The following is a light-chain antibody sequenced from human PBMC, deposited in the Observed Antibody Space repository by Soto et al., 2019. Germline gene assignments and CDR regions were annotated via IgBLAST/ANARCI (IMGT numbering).Light chain of an antibody. CDR3: SSYTRSGTYVV. J-gene: IGLJ2*01. V-gene: IGLV2-14*03. CDR1: SSDVGGYNF. Sequence: QSALTQPASVSGSPGQSITISCTGTSSDVGGYNFVSWYQQHPGKAPKVMIYDVSNRPSGISNRFSGSKSGSTASLTISGLQAEDEADYYCSSYTRSGTYVVFGGGTKVTVL. CDR2: DVS.